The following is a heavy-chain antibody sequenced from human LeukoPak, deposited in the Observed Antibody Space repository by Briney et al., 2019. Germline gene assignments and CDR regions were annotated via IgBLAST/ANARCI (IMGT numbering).Heavy chain of an antibody. CDR2: IYPSGST. J-gene: IGHJ4*02. Sequence: PSETLSLTCAVSGGSISSSNWWSWVRQPPGKGLEWIGEIYPSGSTNYNPSLKSRVTISVDKSKNQFSLKLNSVTAADTAVYYCARRWGYGDYRIDYWGQGTLVTVSS. V-gene: IGHV4-4*02. CDR1: GGSISSSNW. D-gene: IGHD4-17*01. CDR3: ARRWGYGDYRIDY.